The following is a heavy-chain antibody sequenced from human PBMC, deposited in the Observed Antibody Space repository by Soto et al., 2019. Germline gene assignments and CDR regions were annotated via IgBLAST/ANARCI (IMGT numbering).Heavy chain of an antibody. CDR3: SVVVTTLYNWFDP. CDR1: GGSISGYY. V-gene: IGHV4-59*08. CDR2: IYYSGST. J-gene: IGHJ5*02. Sequence: QVQLQESGPGLVKPSETLSLTCTVSGGSISGYYYSWIRQTPGKGLEWIGQIYYSGSTKYNPSLKSRVPMAVGQAKNQVSLKPASVTAADTAGFYCSVVVTTLYNWFDPWGQGTLVSVSS. D-gene: IGHD4-4*01.